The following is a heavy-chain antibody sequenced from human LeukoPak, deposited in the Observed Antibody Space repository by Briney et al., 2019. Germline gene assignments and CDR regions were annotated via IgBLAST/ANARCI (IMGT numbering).Heavy chain of an antibody. CDR1: GFTFGSYS. V-gene: IGHV3-21*01. CDR3: ARDPFEYSSSYPGDY. J-gene: IGHJ4*02. D-gene: IGHD6-6*01. CDR2: ISSSSSYI. Sequence: GGSLRLSCAASGFTFGSYSMNWVRQAPGKGLEWVSSISSSSSYIYYADSVKGRFTISRDNAKNSLYLQMNSLRAEDTAVYYCARDPFEYSSSYPGDYWGQGTLVTVSS.